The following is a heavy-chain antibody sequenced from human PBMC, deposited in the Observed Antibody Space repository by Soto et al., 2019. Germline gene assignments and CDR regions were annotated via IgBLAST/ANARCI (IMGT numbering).Heavy chain of an antibody. D-gene: IGHD4-17*01. CDR1: GLTFSSYA. Sequence: EGQLLESGGGLVQPGGSLSLSCAASGLTFSSYAMSWVRQAPGKGLEWVSGISDSGGSAYYADSVKGRFTISRDNSKNTLYLQMNSLRAEDTAVYYCARSSSTTVTTYYWGQGTLVTVSS. V-gene: IGHV3-23*01. CDR3: ARSSSTTVTTYY. CDR2: ISDSGGSA. J-gene: IGHJ4*02.